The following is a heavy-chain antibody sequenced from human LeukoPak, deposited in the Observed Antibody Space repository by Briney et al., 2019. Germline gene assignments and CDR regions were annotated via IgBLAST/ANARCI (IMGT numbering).Heavy chain of an antibody. CDR3: ARAGITMVRGVIINWFDP. CDR2: ISYDGSNK. CDR1: GFTFSSYA. J-gene: IGHJ5*02. Sequence: GGSLRLSCAASGFTFSSYAMHWVRQAPGKGLEWVAVISYDGSNKYYADSVKGRFTISRDNSKNTLYLQMNSLRAEDTAVYYCARAGITMVRGVIINWFDPWGQGTLVTVSS. V-gene: IGHV3-30*04. D-gene: IGHD3-10*01.